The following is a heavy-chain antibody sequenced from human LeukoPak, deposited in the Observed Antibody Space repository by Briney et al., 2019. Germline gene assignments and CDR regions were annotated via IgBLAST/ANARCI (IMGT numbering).Heavy chain of an antibody. CDR1: GFTFDDYA. CDR3: AKTYYDSSGYQHYGMDV. V-gene: IGHV3-9*01. J-gene: IGHJ6*02. Sequence: PGRSLRLSCAASGFTFDDYAMHWVRHAPGKGREWVSGISGNSGRIGYADSVKGRFTISRDNAKNSLYLQMNSLRAEDTALYYCAKTYYDSSGYQHYGMDVGGQGTTVTVSS. CDR2: ISGNSGRI. D-gene: IGHD3-22*01.